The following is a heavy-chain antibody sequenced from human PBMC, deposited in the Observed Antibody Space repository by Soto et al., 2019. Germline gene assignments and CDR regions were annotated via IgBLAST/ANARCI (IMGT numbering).Heavy chain of an antibody. V-gene: IGHV4-31*03. CDR2: IYYSGST. CDR1: GGSISSGGYY. D-gene: IGHD4-17*01. Sequence: QVQLQESGPGLVKPSQTLSLTCTVSGGSISSGGYYWSWIRQHPGKGLEWIGYIYYSGSTYYNPSRKSRVTISVNTSKNQFSLKLSSVTAADTAVYYCARSPEATVTAFDYWGQGTLVTVSS. CDR3: ARSPEATVTAFDY. J-gene: IGHJ4*02.